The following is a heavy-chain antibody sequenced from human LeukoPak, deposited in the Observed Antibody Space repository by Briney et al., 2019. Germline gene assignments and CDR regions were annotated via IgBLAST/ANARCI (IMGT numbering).Heavy chain of an antibody. Sequence: GGSLRLSCAASGFTFSSYWMHWVRQAPGKGLVWVSRINSDGSTTSDADSVKGRFTISRDNAKNTLYLQTNSLRAEDTAVYYCTRGYSGSYRIDYWGQGTLVTVSS. V-gene: IGHV3-74*01. D-gene: IGHD1-26*01. CDR2: INSDGSTT. CDR1: GFTFSSYW. J-gene: IGHJ4*02. CDR3: TRGYSGSYRIDY.